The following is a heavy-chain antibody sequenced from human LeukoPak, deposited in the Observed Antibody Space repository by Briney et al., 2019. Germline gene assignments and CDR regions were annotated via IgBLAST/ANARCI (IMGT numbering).Heavy chain of an antibody. D-gene: IGHD3-22*01. CDR3: AREKVVTYDAFDI. Sequence: GGSLRLSCAASGFTFSSYAMHWVRQAPGKGLEWVAVISYDGSNKYYADSVKGRFTISRDNSKNTLYLQMNSLRAEDTAVYYCAREKVVTYDAFDIWGQGTMVTVSS. J-gene: IGHJ3*02. V-gene: IGHV3-30-3*01. CDR1: GFTFSSYA. CDR2: ISYDGSNK.